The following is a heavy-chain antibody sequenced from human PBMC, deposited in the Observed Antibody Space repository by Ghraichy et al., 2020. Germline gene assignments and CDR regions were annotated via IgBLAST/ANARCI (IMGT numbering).Heavy chain of an antibody. CDR1: GFTFSSYA. J-gene: IGHJ6*02. Sequence: GGSLRLSCAASGFTFSSYAMSWVRQAPGKGLEWVSAISGSGGSTYYADSVKGRFTISRDNSKNTLYLQMNSLRAEDTAVYYCAKELELHGFYYYYGMDVWGQGTTVTVSS. CDR3: AKELELHGFYYYYGMDV. D-gene: IGHD1-7*01. CDR2: ISGSGGST. V-gene: IGHV3-23*01.